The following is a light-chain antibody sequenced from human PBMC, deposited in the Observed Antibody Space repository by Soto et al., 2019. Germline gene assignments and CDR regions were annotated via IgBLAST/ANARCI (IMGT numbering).Light chain of an antibody. CDR2: EVS. J-gene: IGLJ2*01. CDR1: SCDVGSYNL. V-gene: IGLV2-23*02. CDR3: CAYGGSTTHVV. Sequence: QSALTQPASVAGSPGQSITISCTGTSCDVGSYNLVSWYQQYPGKAPKFIIYEVSKRPSGVSNRFSGSKSGNTASLTISGLQADDEADYYCCAYGGSTTHVVFGGGTKVTVL.